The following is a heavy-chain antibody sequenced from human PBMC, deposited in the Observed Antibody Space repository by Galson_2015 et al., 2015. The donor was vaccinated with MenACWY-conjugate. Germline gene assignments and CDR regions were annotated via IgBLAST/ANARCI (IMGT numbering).Heavy chain of an antibody. Sequence: SLRLSCAASGFTFSSSWMGWVRQAPGKGLDWVANIKQDGGGKYYVDSVKGRFIISRDNAQNSLFLQMDSLRAEDTAVYYCARAKEQWLSKTFELWGQGTMVTVSS. CDR3: ARAKEQWLSKTFEL. V-gene: IGHV3-7*01. CDR1: GFTFSSSW. CDR2: IKQDGGGK. D-gene: IGHD6-19*01. J-gene: IGHJ3*01.